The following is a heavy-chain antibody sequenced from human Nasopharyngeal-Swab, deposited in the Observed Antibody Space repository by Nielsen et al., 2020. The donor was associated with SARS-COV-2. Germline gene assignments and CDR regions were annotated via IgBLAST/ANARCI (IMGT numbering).Heavy chain of an antibody. D-gene: IGHD1-7*01. V-gene: IGHV1-8*01. Sequence: ASVKVSCKASGYTFTSYDINWVRQATGQGLEWMGWMNPNSGNTGYAQKFQGRVTMTRNTSISTAYMELSSLRSEDTAVYYCARGHPFGVELHDYYYYYMDVWGKGTTVTVSS. J-gene: IGHJ6*03. CDR1: GYTFTSYD. CDR3: ARGHPFGVELHDYYYYYMDV. CDR2: MNPNSGNT.